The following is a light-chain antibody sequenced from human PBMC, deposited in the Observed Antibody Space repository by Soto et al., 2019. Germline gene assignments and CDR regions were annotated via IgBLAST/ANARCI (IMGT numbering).Light chain of an antibody. CDR1: SSDIGGYKY. J-gene: IGLJ1*01. CDR3: SSYAGSNNFV. CDR2: EVS. Sequence: QSALTQPASVSGSPGQSITISCTGTSSDIGGYKYVSWYQHHPGKVPQLIIYEVSRRPSGVPERFSGSKSGNTASLTVSGLQAEDEAHYYCSSYAGSNNFVFGTGTKLTVL. V-gene: IGLV2-8*01.